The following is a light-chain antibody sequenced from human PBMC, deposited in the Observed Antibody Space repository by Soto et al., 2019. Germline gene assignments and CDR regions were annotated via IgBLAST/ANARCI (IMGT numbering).Light chain of an antibody. CDR3: SVWDDSLSAWV. J-gene: IGLJ3*02. CDR2: RNN. Sequence: QSVLTQPPSASGTPGQRVTISCSGSSSNIGSNYVYWYQQLPGTAPKLLIYRNNQRPSDVPDRFSGSKTDTSASLAISGLQPEDEADYYCSVWDDSLSAWVFGGGTKLTVL. CDR1: SSNIGSNY. V-gene: IGLV1-47*01.